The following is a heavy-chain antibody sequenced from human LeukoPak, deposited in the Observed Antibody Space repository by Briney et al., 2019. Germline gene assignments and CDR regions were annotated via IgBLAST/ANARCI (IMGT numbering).Heavy chain of an antibody. CDR2: MYYRGST. J-gene: IGHJ4*02. D-gene: IGHD1-26*01. V-gene: IGHV4-39*07. Sequence: PPETLSLTCTVSGGSISSSSHYWGWIRQPPGKGLVWIGSMYYRGSTYHNPSLKSRVTISVDTSKNQFSLKLSSVTAADTAVYYCATTTIRLGYWGQGTLVTVSS. CDR3: ATTTIRLGY. CDR1: GGSISSSSHY.